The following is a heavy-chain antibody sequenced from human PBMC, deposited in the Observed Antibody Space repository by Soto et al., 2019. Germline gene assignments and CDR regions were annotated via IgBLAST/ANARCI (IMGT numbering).Heavy chain of an antibody. CDR1: GVSTSSYF. CDR3: ARQRTTVVTQAYFDH. V-gene: IGHV4-59*08. D-gene: IGHD2-21*02. J-gene: IGHJ4*02. Sequence: SETLSLTCSVSGVSTSSYFWSWIRQAPGRGLEWIGYTYHRGSTNYSPSLKSRVTISIDTSKNQFSLKLSSVTATDTAVYYCARQRTTVVTQAYFDHWGQGALVTVSS. CDR2: TYHRGST.